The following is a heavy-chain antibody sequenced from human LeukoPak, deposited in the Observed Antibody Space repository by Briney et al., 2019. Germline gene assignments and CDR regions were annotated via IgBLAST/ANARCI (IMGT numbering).Heavy chain of an antibody. V-gene: IGHV3-49*04. CDR2: IRSKAYRGTT. J-gene: IGHJ6*02. CDR3: ARGPIQLWIHNAMDV. Sequence: QPGRSLRLSCTGSGFTFGDHAMSWVRQAPGKGLEWVGFIRSKAYRGTTEYAASVKGRFTISRDDSASIGYLQMNSLRTEDTAVYYCARGPIQLWIHNAMDVWGQGTTVTVSS. D-gene: IGHD5-18*01. CDR1: GFTFGDHA.